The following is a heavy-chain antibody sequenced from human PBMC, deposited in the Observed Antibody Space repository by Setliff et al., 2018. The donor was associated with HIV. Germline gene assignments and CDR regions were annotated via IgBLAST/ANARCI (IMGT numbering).Heavy chain of an antibody. J-gene: IGHJ4*02. CDR1: GYTFSGYY. D-gene: IGHD3-22*01. CDR3: ATGRDSSGYYFLADY. CDR2: INPNSGGT. Sequence: GASVKVSCKASGYTFSGYYIHWVRQAPGQGLEWMGWINPNSGGTNYAQKFQDRVTMTRDTSSSTAYMELNRLRSDDTAVYYCATGRDSSGYYFLADYWGRGTLVTVSS. V-gene: IGHV1-2*02.